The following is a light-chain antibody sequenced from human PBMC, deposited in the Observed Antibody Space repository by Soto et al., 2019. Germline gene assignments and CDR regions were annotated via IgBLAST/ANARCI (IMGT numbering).Light chain of an antibody. CDR2: RAS. V-gene: IGKV3-15*01. Sequence: IVMTQSPATLSVSPGERATLSCRASQNIYSNIAWYQQRPGQAPRLLIYRASTRATGVPARFSGSGSGTEFTLTISSLQSEDFTVYSCLQYHNLWAFGQGTKVYSK. J-gene: IGKJ1*01. CDR3: LQYHNLWA. CDR1: QNIYSN.